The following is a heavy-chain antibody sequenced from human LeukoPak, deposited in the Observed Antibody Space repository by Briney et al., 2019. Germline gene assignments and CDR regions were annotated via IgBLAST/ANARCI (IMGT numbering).Heavy chain of an antibody. D-gene: IGHD4-17*01. V-gene: IGHV3-21*06. CDR3: ARVGDYTDYAPDY. Sequence: GGSLRLSCAASGITFSSHSLDWVRQAPGKGLEGVSSISSTSRYTYYADSLKGRFTISRDNARNSLYLQMDSLRAEDTAIYYCARVGDYTDYAPDYSGLGTLVTVSS. CDR1: GITFSSHS. J-gene: IGHJ4*01. CDR2: ISSTSRYT.